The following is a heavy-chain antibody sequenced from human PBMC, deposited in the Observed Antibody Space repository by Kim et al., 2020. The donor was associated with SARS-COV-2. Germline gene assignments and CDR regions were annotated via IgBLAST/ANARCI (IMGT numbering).Heavy chain of an antibody. J-gene: IGHJ6*02. D-gene: IGHD2-2*01. Sequence: QKFQGSVTMTEDTSTDTAYMELSSLRSEDTAVYYCATIPAAIDYYYGMDVWGQGTTVTVSS. V-gene: IGHV1-24*01. CDR3: ATIPAAIDYYYGMDV.